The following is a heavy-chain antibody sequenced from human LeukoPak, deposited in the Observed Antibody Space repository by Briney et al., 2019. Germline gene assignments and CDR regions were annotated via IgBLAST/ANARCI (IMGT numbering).Heavy chain of an antibody. Sequence: GGSLRLSCAASGFTFSNAWMSWVRQALGKGLEWVGRIKSKTDGGTTDYAAPVKGRFTISRDDSKNTLYLQMNSLKTEDTAVYYCTTAFPSYYYDSSGYPVYGLDYWGQGTLVTVSS. CDR3: TTAFPSYYYDSSGYPVYGLDY. V-gene: IGHV3-15*01. D-gene: IGHD3-22*01. CDR2: IKSKTDGGTT. CDR1: GFTFSNAW. J-gene: IGHJ4*02.